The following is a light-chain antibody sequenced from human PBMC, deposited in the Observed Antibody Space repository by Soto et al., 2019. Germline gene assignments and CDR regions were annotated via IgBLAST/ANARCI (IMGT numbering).Light chain of an antibody. CDR3: SSYTSYTTLWV. CDR2: GVT. J-gene: IGLJ3*02. V-gene: IGLV2-14*01. CDR1: DSDIGNYNY. Sequence: QSALTQPASVSGSPGQSITISCTGTDSDIGNYNYVSWYQQHPGKAPKLMIYGVTNRPSGVSDCFSGSKSGNAASLTISGLQAEDEADYYCSSYTSYTTLWVFGGGTKLTVL.